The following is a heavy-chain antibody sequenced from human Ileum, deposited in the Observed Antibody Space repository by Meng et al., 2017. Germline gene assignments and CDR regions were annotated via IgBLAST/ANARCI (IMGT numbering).Heavy chain of an antibody. CDR1: GASIIGVNW. J-gene: IGHJ4*02. CDR3: ARGTGDIRVGFDY. V-gene: IGHV4-4*02. Sequence: VQLQEAGPGLGKPSGTMSLACTVSGASIIGVNWWTWVRQTPGKGLGWIGEIHHSGSTNSIPSLKSRVTLSVDKSKNQFSLSMTSVTAADTAVYYCARGTGDIRVGFDYWGQGTLVTVSS. D-gene: IGHD7-27*01. CDR2: IHHSGST.